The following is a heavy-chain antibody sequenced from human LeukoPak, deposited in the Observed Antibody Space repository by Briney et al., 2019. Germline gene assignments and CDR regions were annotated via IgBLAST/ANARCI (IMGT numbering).Heavy chain of an antibody. V-gene: IGHV3-21*05. D-gene: IGHD3-22*01. CDR3: ARGSGYYDRVLDY. J-gene: IGHJ4*02. Sequence: GGSLRLSCAASGFTFSSYTMNWVRQAPGKGLEWVSYISSSGSYTNYADSVKGRFTISRDNAKNSLYLQMNSLRAEDTAVYFCARGSGYYDRVLDYWGQGTLVTVSS. CDR1: GFTFSSYT. CDR2: ISSSGSYT.